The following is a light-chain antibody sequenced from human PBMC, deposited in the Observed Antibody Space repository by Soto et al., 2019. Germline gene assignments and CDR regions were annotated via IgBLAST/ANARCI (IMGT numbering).Light chain of an antibody. CDR3: QQYGSSPRT. CDR2: GAS. CDR1: QSVSSSF. V-gene: IGKV3-20*01. J-gene: IGKJ5*01. Sequence: EIVLTQSPGTLSLSPGERATLSCRASQSVSSSFLAWYQQKVGQAPRLLIYGASSRATGIPDRFSGSGSGTDFTLTISRLEPEDFGVYYCQQYGSSPRTFGQGTRLEIK.